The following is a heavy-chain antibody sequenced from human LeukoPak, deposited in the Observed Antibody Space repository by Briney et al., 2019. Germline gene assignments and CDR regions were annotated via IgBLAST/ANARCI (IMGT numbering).Heavy chain of an antibody. D-gene: IGHD2-21*02. V-gene: IGHV3-23*01. J-gene: IGHJ4*02. CDR2: IRGGGGTT. Sequence: GGFLRLSCAASGFTFSSYAMSWVRQAPGKGLEWVSAIRGGGGTTYYEDSVKGRFAISRDNSKNTLYLQMSSLRAEDTAVYYCAKGTCGGDCYYYFDYWGQGTLVTVSS. CDR3: AKGTCGGDCYYYFDY. CDR1: GFTFSSYA.